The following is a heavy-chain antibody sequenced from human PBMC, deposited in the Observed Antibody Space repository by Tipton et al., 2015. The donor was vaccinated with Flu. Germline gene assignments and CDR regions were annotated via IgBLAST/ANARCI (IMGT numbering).Heavy chain of an antibody. V-gene: IGHV4-38-2*01. CDR2: IYHSGGT. CDR1: VYSISSGYY. D-gene: IGHD3-22*01. CDR3: AGQRLILDDSSGYYDY. Sequence: TLSLTCAVSVYSISSGYYWGWIRQPPGKGLEWIGSIYHSGGTYCNPSLKSRVTISVDTSKNQFSLKLSSVTAADTAVYYCAGQRLILDDSSGYYDYWGRGTLVTVSS. J-gene: IGHJ4*02.